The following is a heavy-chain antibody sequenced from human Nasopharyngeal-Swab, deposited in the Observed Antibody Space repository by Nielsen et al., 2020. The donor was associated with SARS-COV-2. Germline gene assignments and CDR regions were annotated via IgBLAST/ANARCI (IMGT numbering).Heavy chain of an antibody. CDR1: GGSFSGYY. D-gene: IGHD2-15*01. CDR2: INHSGST. J-gene: IGHJ6*04. Sequence: SETLSLTCAVSGGSFSGYYWSWIRQPPGKGLEWIGEINHSGSTNYNPSLKSRVTISVDTSKNQFSLKLSSVTAADTAVYHCAREARAGVVVAATVDVWGKGTTVTVSS. CDR3: AREARAGVVVAATVDV. V-gene: IGHV4-34*01.